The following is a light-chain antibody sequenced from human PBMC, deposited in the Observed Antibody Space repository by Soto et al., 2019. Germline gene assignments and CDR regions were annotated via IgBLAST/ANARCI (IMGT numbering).Light chain of an antibody. Sequence: QSVLTQPPSASVTPGQRVAISCSGSSSNIGSHTVNWYHQLPGTAPKLLIYSNDQRPSGVPGRFSGSKSGTSASLAISGLQSEDEGEYYCATWEDSLNGPVFGGGTKVTVL. V-gene: IGLV1-44*01. CDR2: SND. CDR1: SSNIGSHT. CDR3: ATWEDSLNGPV. J-gene: IGLJ3*02.